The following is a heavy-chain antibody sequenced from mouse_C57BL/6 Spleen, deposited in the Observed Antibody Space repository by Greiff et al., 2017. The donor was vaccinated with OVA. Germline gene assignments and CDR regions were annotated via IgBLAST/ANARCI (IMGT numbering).Heavy chain of an antibody. D-gene: IGHD1-1*01. CDR1: GFTFSDYG. CDR3: ARARSYYGSSYGYFDV. Sequence: EVKLMESGGGLVKPGGSLKLSCAASGFTFSDYGMHWVRQAPEKGLEWVAYISSGSSTIYYADTVKGRFTISRDNAKNTLFLQMTSLRSEDTAMYYGARARSYYGSSYGYFDVWGTGTTVTVSS. CDR2: ISSGSSTI. J-gene: IGHJ1*03. V-gene: IGHV5-17*01.